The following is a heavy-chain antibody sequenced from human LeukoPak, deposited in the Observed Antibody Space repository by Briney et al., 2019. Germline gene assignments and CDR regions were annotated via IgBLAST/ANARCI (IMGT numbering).Heavy chain of an antibody. V-gene: IGHV3-33*06. J-gene: IGHJ4*02. CDR1: GFTFSSYG. CDR2: IWYDGSNK. Sequence: GRSLRLSCAASGFTFSSYGMHWVRQAPGKGLEWVAVIWYDGSNKYYADSVKGRFTISRDNSKNTLYLQMNSLRAEDTAVYYCAKGGLGFEDWGQGTLVTVSS. CDR3: AKGGLGFED. D-gene: IGHD6-6*01.